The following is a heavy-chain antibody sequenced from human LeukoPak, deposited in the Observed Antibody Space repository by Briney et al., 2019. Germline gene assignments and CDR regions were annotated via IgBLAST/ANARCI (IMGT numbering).Heavy chain of an antibody. V-gene: IGHV1-18*01. CDR3: ARARYSSSWEGPYYFDY. D-gene: IGHD6-13*01. CDR2: ISAYNGNT. J-gene: IGHJ4*02. CDR1: GYTFTSYG. Sequence: ASVKVSCKASGYTFTSYGISWVRQAPGQGLEWMGWISAYNGNTNYAQNLQGRVTMTTDTSTSTAYMEVRSLRSDDTAVYYCARARYSSSWEGPYYFDYWGQGTLVTVSS.